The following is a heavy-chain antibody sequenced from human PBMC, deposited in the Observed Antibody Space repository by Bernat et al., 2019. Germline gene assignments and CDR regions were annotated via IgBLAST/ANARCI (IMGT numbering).Heavy chain of an antibody. J-gene: IGHJ5*02. CDR1: GGSISGSTYF. Sequence: QLQLRESGPGLVKPSETLSLTCTVSGGSISGSTYFWGWVRQPPGEGLEWIASINYSGDTYYNPSLKSRVTISVDTSKNQFSLKLSSVTAADTAVYYCARFYVLGSYNWFDPWGQGTLVTVSS. V-gene: IGHV4-39*07. D-gene: IGHD3-10*01. CDR2: INYSGDT. CDR3: ARFYVLGSYNWFDP.